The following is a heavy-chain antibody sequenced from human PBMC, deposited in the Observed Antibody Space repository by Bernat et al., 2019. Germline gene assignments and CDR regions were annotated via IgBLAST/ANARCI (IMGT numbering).Heavy chain of an antibody. Sequence: QVPLVESGGGVVQPGGSLRLSCAASGFTFSGYGMHWVRQAPGKGLEWVAFIRYDGSNKYYADSVKGRFTISRDNSKNTLYLQMNSPRAEDTGVYYCAKDFVVAGPFDHWGQGTLVTVSS. D-gene: IGHD6-19*01. CDR1: GFTFSGYG. V-gene: IGHV3-30*02. CDR2: IRYDGSNK. J-gene: IGHJ4*02. CDR3: AKDFVVAGPFDH.